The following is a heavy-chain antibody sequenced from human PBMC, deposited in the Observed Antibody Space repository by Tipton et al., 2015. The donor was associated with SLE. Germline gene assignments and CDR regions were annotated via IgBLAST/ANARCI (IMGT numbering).Heavy chain of an antibody. CDR2: IYHRGNT. J-gene: IGHJ3*02. D-gene: IGHD3-22*01. CDR1: GGTISSDPHY. Sequence: TLSLTCTVSGGTISSDPHYWGWIRQPPGKGLEWIGSIYHRGNTYYNPALKSRVAVSVDTSKNQFSLKLSSVTAADTAVYYCANRYYEGAFDIWGQGTMVTVSS. V-gene: IGHV4-39*01. CDR3: ANRYYEGAFDI.